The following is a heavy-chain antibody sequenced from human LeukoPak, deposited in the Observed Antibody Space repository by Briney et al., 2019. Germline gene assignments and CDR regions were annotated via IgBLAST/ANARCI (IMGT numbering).Heavy chain of an antibody. CDR3: ARDRRKYSSSWYSWYFDL. CDR1: GGSFSGYY. CDR2: IYTSGST. J-gene: IGHJ2*01. V-gene: IGHV4-4*07. Sequence: PSETLSLTCAVYGGSFSGYYWSWIRQPAGKGLEWIGRIYTSGSTNYNPSLKSRVTISVDTSKNQFSLKLSSVTAADTAVYYCARDRRKYSSSWYSWYFDLWGRGTLVTVSS. D-gene: IGHD6-13*01.